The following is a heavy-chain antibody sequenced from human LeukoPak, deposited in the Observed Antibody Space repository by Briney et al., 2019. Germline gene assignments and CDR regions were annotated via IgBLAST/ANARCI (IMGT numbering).Heavy chain of an antibody. CDR3: ARELITYYYDSSGLYYFDY. CDR1: GGTFSSYA. Sequence: ASVKVSCKASGGTFSSYAISWVRQAPGQGLEWMGGIIPIFGTANYAQKFQGRVTITADESTSTAYMELSSLRSEDTAVYYCARELITYYYDSSGLYYFDYWGQGTLVTVSS. V-gene: IGHV1-69*01. CDR2: IIPIFGTA. J-gene: IGHJ4*02. D-gene: IGHD3-22*01.